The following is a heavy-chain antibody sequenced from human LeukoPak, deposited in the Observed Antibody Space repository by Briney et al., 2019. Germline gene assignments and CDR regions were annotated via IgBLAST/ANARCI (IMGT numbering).Heavy chain of an antibody. CDR1: GGTFSSYA. Sequence: ASVKVSCKPSGGTFSSYAISWVRQAPGQGLEWMGRFIPIFGTANYPHKFQGRVTITTAESTSTAYMELSSLRSKYTAVYYCARGKMATITEFDYWGQGTLVTVSS. D-gene: IGHD5-24*01. CDR3: ARGKMATITEFDY. J-gene: IGHJ4*02. CDR2: FIPIFGTA. V-gene: IGHV1-69*05.